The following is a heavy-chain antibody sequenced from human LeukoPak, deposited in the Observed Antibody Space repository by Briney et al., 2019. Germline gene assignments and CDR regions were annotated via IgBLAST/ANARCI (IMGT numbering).Heavy chain of an antibody. Sequence: GGSLRLSCAVSGVTFSDYWMHWVRQSPGKGLEWVSRITPDGNTKDYADAAKGRFGISRDNAKNTVYLQMNSLRAEDTAVYFCARALVDQFGREVRGQGTMVTVSS. J-gene: IGHJ3*01. CDR1: GVTFSDYW. CDR2: ITPDGNTK. CDR3: ARALVDQFGREV. D-gene: IGHD3-16*01. V-gene: IGHV3-74*01.